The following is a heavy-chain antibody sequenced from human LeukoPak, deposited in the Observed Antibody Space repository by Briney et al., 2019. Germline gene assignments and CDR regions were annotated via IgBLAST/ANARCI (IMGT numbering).Heavy chain of an antibody. Sequence: GGSLRLSCAASGFTFIRYAFHWVRQAPGKGLEWVAVISYDGNKKYYADSVKGRFTISRDNSKNTLYLQMNSLRAEDTAVYYCARDGGENSGSYSTYYFDHWGQGSLVTVSS. CDR3: ARDGGENSGSYSTYYFDH. CDR1: GFTFIRYA. V-gene: IGHV3-30-3*01. CDR2: ISYDGNKK. D-gene: IGHD1-26*01. J-gene: IGHJ4*02.